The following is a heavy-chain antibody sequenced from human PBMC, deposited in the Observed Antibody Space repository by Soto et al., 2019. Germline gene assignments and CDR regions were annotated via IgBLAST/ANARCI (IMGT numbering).Heavy chain of an antibody. CDR2: IKEDGSEI. D-gene: IGHD2-15*01. J-gene: IGHJ3*02. CDR1: GFTFGNYW. Sequence: PGGSLRLSCAASGFTFGNYWMSWVRQAPGKGLEWVANIKEDGSEIKYVDSVEGRFTLSRDNAQTSLYLHMSSLRAEDTAGYYCTNYCFRDSGYRPLEIWGQGTMVTVS. CDR3: TNYCFRDSGYRPLEI. V-gene: IGHV3-7*01.